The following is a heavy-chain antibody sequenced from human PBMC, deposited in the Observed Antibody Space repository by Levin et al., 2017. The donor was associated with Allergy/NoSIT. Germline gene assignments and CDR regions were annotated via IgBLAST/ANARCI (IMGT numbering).Heavy chain of an antibody. D-gene: IGHD6-25*01. Sequence: PGGSLRLSCAVSGFAFSDYYMSWIRQAPGKGLEWVSYIGSSGIYYGDSVKGRFTISRDNAKNSLYLQMNSLRVEDTAVYYCARGRHGGPFFDYWGQGALITVSS. J-gene: IGHJ4*02. CDR1: GFAFSDYY. CDR2: IGSSGI. V-gene: IGHV3-11*01. CDR3: ARGRHGGPFFDY.